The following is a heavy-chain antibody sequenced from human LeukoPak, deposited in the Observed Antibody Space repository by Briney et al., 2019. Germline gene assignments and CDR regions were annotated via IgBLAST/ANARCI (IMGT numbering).Heavy chain of an antibody. J-gene: IGHJ4*02. CDR1: GGSFSGYY. V-gene: IGHV4-34*01. CDR3: ARGSHGVGPDY. D-gene: IGHD1-26*01. CDR2: INQGGNT. Sequence: SETLSLTCAVYGGSFSGYYWSWIRQPSGKGLEWIGEINQGGNTNYNPSLKGRVTISVDTSRNQFSLNLNSVTAADTAMYSCARGSHGVGPDYWGQGTLVTVSS.